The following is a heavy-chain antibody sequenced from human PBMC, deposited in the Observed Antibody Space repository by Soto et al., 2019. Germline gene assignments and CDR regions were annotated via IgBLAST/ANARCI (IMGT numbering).Heavy chain of an antibody. CDR2: ISWNSGSI. CDR1: GFTFDDYA. Sequence: DVQLVESGGGLVQPGRSLRLYCAASGFTFDDYAMHWVRQAPGKGLEWVSGISWNSGSIGYADSVKGRFTISRDNAKNSLYLQMNSLRAEDTALYYCAKDAITMVRGVISYYGMDVWGQGTTVTVSS. V-gene: IGHV3-9*01. J-gene: IGHJ6*02. CDR3: AKDAITMVRGVISYYGMDV. D-gene: IGHD3-10*01.